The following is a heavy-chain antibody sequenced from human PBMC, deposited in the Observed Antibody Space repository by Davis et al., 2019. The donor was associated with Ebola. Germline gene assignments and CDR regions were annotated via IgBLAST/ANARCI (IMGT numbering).Heavy chain of an antibody. V-gene: IGHV4-34*01. J-gene: IGHJ4*02. D-gene: IGHD4-11*01. CDR2: INHSGST. CDR1: GFTFSDYY. CDR3: ARYRYSNYVDY. Sequence: ESLKISCAASGFTFSDYYMSWIRQPPGKGLEWIGEINHSGSTNYNPSLKSRVTISVDTSKNQFSLKLSSVTAADTAVYYCARYRYSNYVDYWGQGTLVTVSS.